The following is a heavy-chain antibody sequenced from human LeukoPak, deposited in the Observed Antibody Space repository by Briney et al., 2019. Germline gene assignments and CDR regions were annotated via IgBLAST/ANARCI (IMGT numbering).Heavy chain of an antibody. D-gene: IGHD3-3*01. CDR2: ISYDGSNK. CDR1: GFTFSSYG. Sequence: GGSLRLSCAASGFTFSSYGMHWVRQAPGKGLEWVAVISYDGSNKYYADSVKGRFTISRDNSKNTPYLQMNSLRAEDTAVYDCAKSLEGLVYYYFYMDVWGKGTTVTVSS. J-gene: IGHJ6*03. CDR3: AKSLEGLVYYYFYMDV. V-gene: IGHV3-30*18.